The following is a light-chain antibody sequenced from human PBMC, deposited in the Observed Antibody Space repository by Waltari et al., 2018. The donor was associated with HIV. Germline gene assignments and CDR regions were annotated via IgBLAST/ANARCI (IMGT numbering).Light chain of an antibody. J-gene: IGKJ4*01. CDR1: QDIRND. V-gene: IGKV1-6*01. CDR3: LQDFNYPLT. CDR2: AAS. Sequence: AIQMTQSPSSLSASVGDRVIITCRASQDIRNDLGWFQQKPGKAPKLLISAASTVRPGVSLRFSGSGSGRDFTLTINSLQPEDYATYYCLQDFNYPLTFGGGTRVEIK.